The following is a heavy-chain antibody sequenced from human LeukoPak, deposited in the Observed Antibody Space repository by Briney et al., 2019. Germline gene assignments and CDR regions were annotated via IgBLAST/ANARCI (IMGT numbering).Heavy chain of an antibody. CDR1: GFTLSNNN. D-gene: IGHD2-8*01. J-gene: IGHJ4*02. V-gene: IGHV3-53*01. CDR3: ARRDRNKGVDY. Sequence: GGSLRLSCAVSGFTLSNNNMSWVRQAPGKGLEWVSFIYGGGTTYYPASAKGRFTISRDNSKNRLYLQMNSRRAEDTAVYYCARRDRNKGVDYWGQGTLVTVSS. CDR2: IYGGGTT.